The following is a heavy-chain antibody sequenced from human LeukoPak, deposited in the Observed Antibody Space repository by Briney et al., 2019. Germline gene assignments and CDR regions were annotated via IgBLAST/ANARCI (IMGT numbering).Heavy chain of an antibody. CDR2: INSGGST. V-gene: IGHV3-53*01. CDR3: ARDLYYYGSGSDNFLYY. D-gene: IGHD3-10*01. CDR1: GFTFSTDT. J-gene: IGHJ4*02. Sequence: GGSLSLSCAASGFTFSTDTMNWFLQPPAQGLEWVSVINSGGSTHYADSVKGRFTISRDNSKNTLYLQMNSLRAEDTAVYYCARDLYYYGSGSDNFLYYWGQGTLVTVSS.